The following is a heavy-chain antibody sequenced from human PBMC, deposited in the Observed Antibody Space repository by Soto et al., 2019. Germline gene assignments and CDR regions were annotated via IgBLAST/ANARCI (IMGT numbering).Heavy chain of an antibody. D-gene: IGHD3-10*01. CDR1: GFSFSINGVA. J-gene: IGHJ4*02. CDR2: IYWDDDQ. V-gene: IGHV2-5*02. Sequence: QITLKESGPTLVKPTQTLTLTCTFSGFSFSINGVAVGWIRQPPGQALEWLALIYWDDDQRYNPSLKNRLTLTKDTTSNQVVLTMTNMDPVDTATYYCAHKRDVSRGFKYWGQGTLVTVSS. CDR3: AHKRDVSRGFKY.